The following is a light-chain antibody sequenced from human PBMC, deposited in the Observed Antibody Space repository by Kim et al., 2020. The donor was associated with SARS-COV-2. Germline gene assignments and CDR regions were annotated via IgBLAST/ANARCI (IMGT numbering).Light chain of an antibody. CDR2: DVS. CDR3: CSYTSTSSWV. Sequence: QSALTQPASVSGSPGQSITISCTGSSSDVGGYHYVSWYQQHPGKAPKLIIYDVSYRSSGTSSRFSGSKSGNTASLTISGLQAEDEADYYCCSYTSTSSWVFGGGTQLTVL. CDR1: SSDVGGYHY. V-gene: IGLV2-14*03. J-gene: IGLJ3*02.